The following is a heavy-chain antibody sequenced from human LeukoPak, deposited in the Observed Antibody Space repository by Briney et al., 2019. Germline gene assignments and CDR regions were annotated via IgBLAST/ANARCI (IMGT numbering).Heavy chain of an antibody. CDR2: IKEDGSDK. J-gene: IGHJ4*02. V-gene: IGHV3-7*01. D-gene: IGHD5-18*01. Sequence: GGSLRLSCAASGFTFSSYAMSWVRQAPGKGLEWVANIKEDGSDKYYVDSVKGRLTISRDNAKNSLYLQMNNLRAEDTAVYYCARDVGYFRFDYWGQGTLVTVSS. CDR3: ARDVGYFRFDY. CDR1: GFTFSSYA.